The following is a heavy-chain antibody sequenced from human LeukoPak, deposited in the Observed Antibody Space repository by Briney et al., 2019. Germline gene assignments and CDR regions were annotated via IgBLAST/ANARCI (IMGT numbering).Heavy chain of an antibody. Sequence: PSETLSLTCTVSGASISRYYWSWIRQPPGKGLEWSGYIYYSGSTNYNPSLKSRVTISTSKNRFSLRLSSVTAADTAVYYCARQCSSTSCYGTPIFDCWGQGILVTVAS. CDR1: GASISRYY. J-gene: IGHJ4*02. D-gene: IGHD2-2*01. V-gene: IGHV4-59*08. CDR3: ARQCSSTSCYGTPIFDC. CDR2: IYYSGST.